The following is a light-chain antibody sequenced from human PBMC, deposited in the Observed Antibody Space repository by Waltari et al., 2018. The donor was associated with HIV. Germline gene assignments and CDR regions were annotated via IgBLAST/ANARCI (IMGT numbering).Light chain of an antibody. CDR2: DVS. Sequence: QSALTQPASVSGSPGQSITISCTGTNSDVGGYNYVSWYQQYPGKAPKLMIYDVSIRPWVVSNRFAVSKSGNRASLTISGLQAEDEADYYCSSYTSSSTVVFGGGTKLTVL. CDR3: SSYTSSSTVV. V-gene: IGLV2-14*01. J-gene: IGLJ2*01. CDR1: NSDVGGYNY.